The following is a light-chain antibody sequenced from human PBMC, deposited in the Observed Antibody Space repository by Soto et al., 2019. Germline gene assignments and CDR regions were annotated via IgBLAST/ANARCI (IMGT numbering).Light chain of an antibody. Sequence: DIEMSQSTSPLSAYVGDRVSIICRASQSISSYLNGYQQRPGKAPKLLIYAASSLQSGVPSRFSGSGSGTGFTLTSCFLQPEEYVTYYCQQSYGTPITRGQGPRLEVK. CDR2: AAS. V-gene: IGKV1-39*01. J-gene: IGKJ5*01. CDR1: QSISSY. CDR3: QQSYGTPIT.